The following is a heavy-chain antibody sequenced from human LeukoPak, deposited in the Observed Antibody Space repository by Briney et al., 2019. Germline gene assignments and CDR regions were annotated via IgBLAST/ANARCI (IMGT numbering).Heavy chain of an antibody. V-gene: IGHV3-30*18. Sequence: GGSLRLSCAASGFTFSSYGMHWVRQAPGKGLEWVAVISDDGSNKYYADSVKGRFTISRDNSKNTLYLQMNSLRAEDTAVYYCAKEWGDYSNYVLWYYYYGMDVWGQGTTVTVSS. D-gene: IGHD4-11*01. CDR1: GFTFSSYG. CDR3: AKEWGDYSNYVLWYYYYGMDV. CDR2: ISDDGSNK. J-gene: IGHJ6*02.